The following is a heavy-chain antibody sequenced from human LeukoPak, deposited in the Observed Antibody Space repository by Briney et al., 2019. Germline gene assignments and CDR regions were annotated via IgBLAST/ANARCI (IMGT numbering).Heavy chain of an antibody. V-gene: IGHV4-39*01. CDR2: IYYSGST. J-gene: IGHJ4*02. CDR1: GDSISSSSYY. Sequence: SETLSLTCSVYGDSISSSSYYWAWIRQPPGKGLEWIGSIYYSGSTYCNPSLKSRVAISVDTSKNRFSLKLSSVTAADTAVYYCARAESRQSYSGTYGYWGQGTLVTVSS. CDR3: ARAESRQSYSGTYGY. D-gene: IGHD1-26*01.